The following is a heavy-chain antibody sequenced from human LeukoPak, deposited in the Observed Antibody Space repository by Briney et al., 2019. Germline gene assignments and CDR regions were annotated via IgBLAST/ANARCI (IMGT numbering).Heavy chain of an antibody. V-gene: IGHV3-74*01. CDR1: GFTFSSYW. CDR2: INADGSST. Sequence: GGSLRLSCAASGFTFSSYWMHWVRQAPGKGLVWVSRINADGSSTSYADSVKGRFTISRDNAKNTLYLQVNSLRAEDTAVHYCAREVATTMDAFDIWGQGTMVTVSS. D-gene: IGHD5-18*01. CDR3: AREVATTMDAFDI. J-gene: IGHJ3*02.